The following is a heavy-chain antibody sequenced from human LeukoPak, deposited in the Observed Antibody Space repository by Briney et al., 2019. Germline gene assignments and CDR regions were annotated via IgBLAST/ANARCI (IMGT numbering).Heavy chain of an antibody. CDR1: GFTFSSYA. CDR3: AKSKGTVTTRGVYFDY. Sequence: GGSLRLSCAASGFTFSSYAMSWVRQAPGKGLEWVSAISGSGGSTYYADSVKGRFTISRDNSKNTLYLQMNSLRAEDTAVYYCAKSKGTVTTRGVYFDYWGQGTLVTVSS. D-gene: IGHD4-17*01. CDR2: ISGSGGST. V-gene: IGHV3-23*01. J-gene: IGHJ4*02.